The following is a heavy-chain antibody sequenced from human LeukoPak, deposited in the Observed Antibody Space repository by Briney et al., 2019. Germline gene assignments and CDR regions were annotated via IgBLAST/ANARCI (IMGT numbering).Heavy chain of an antibody. D-gene: IGHD1-26*01. CDR3: ARDVPYYTH. CDR1: GGSISSSY. V-gene: IGHV4-59*01. J-gene: IGHJ4*02. Sequence: SETLSLTCTVSGGSISSSYWSWIRQPPGKGLEWIGYIYYSGSTNYNPSLKSRVTISVDTSKNQFSLKLSSVTAADTAVYYCARDVPYYTHWGQGTLVTVS. CDR2: IYYSGST.